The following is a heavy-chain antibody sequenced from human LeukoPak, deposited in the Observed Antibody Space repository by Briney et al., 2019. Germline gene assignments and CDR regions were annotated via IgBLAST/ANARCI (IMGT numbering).Heavy chain of an antibody. CDR1: GFTFSTFE. CDR2: ISFSGSTT. Sequence: GGSLRLSCAASGFTFSTFEMNWVRQAPGKGLEWLSYISFSGSTTYYADSVKGRFTISRDNTKNSLYLQMNSLRDEDTGVYYCARGPSGNYIRDDYWGQGTLVTVSS. J-gene: IGHJ4*02. V-gene: IGHV3-48*03. CDR3: ARGPSGNYIRDDY. D-gene: IGHD1-26*01.